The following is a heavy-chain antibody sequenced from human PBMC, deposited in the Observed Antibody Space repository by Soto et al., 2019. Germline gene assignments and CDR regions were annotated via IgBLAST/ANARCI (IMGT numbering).Heavy chain of an antibody. Sequence: AASVKVSCKASGYTFTSYGISWVRQAPGQGLEWMGWISAYNGNTNYAQKLQGRVTMTTDTSTSTAYMELRSLRSDDTAVYYCARVVDYCSSTSCYNWFDPWGQGTLVTVSS. CDR1: GYTFTSYG. D-gene: IGHD2-2*01. J-gene: IGHJ5*02. CDR3: ARVVDYCSSTSCYNWFDP. CDR2: ISAYNGNT. V-gene: IGHV1-18*01.